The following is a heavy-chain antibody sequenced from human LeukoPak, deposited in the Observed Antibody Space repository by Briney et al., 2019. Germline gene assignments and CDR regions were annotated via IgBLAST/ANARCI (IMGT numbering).Heavy chain of an antibody. CDR3: ARGWYYYDSSGYYYGSNWFDP. J-gene: IGHJ5*02. D-gene: IGHD3-22*01. V-gene: IGHV3-48*04. CDR2: ISSSRSTI. CDR1: GFTFSSYT. Sequence: GGSLRLSCAASGFTFSSYTMNWVRQAPGKGLEWVSYISSSRSTIYYADSVKGRFTISRDNAKSSLYLQMNSLRAEDTAVYYCARGWYYYDSSGYYYGSNWFDPWGQGTLVTVSS.